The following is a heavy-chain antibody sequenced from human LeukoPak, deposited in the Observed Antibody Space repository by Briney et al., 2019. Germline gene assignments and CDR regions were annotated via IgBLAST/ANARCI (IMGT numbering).Heavy chain of an antibody. CDR3: ARGRGYSSGWYRTSFDY. Sequence: SETLSLTCTVAGGSISSYYWSWIRQPAGKGLEWIGRISTSGTTNYNPSLKSRVTMSVDTSKNQFSLKLSSVTAADTAVYYCARGRGYSSGWYRTSFDYWGQGTLVTVSS. CDR2: ISTSGTT. V-gene: IGHV4-4*07. J-gene: IGHJ4*02. CDR1: GGSISSYY. D-gene: IGHD6-19*01.